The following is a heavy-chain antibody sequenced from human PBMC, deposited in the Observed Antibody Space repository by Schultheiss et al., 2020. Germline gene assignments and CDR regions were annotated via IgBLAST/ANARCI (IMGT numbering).Heavy chain of an antibody. J-gene: IGHJ4*02. CDR1: GGSFSGYY. D-gene: IGHD3-3*01. CDR3: ARRPEYYDFWSGYSHLGDY. V-gene: IGHV4-34*01. Sequence: SETLSLTCAVYGGSFSGYYWSWIRQPPGKGLEWIGYIYYSGSTNYNPSLKSRVTISVDTSKNQFSLKLSSVTAADTAVYYCARRPEYYDFWSGYSHLGDYWGQGTLVTVSS. CDR2: IYYSGST.